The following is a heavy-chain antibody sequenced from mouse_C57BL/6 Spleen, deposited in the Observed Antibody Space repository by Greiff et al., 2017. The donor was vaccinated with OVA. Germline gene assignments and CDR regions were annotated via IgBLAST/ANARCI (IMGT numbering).Heavy chain of an antibody. CDR2: INPYNGGT. J-gene: IGHJ1*03. CDR1: GYTFTDYY. CDR3: ARGGNYYGSSYGYFDV. Sequence: EVHLVESGPVLVKPGASVKMSCKASGYTFTDYYMNWVKQSHGKSLEWIGVINPYNGGTSYNQKFKGKATLTVDKSSSTAYMELNSLTSEDSAVYYCARGGNYYGSSYGYFDVWGTGTTVTVSS. V-gene: IGHV1-19*01. D-gene: IGHD1-1*01.